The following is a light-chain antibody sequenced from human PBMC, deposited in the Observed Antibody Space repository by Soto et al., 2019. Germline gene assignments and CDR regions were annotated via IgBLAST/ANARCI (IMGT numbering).Light chain of an antibody. J-gene: IGKJ5*01. CDR1: QSLLHSNGYNY. V-gene: IGKV2-28*01. Sequence: DIVMTQSPLSLPVTPGEPASISCRSSQSLLHSNGYNYLDWYLQKPGQSPQLLIYLGSNRASGVPDRFSGSGSGTDFTLKISRVEAEDVGVYYCMQALQTHRITFGKGTRMEIK. CDR3: MQALQTHRIT. CDR2: LGS.